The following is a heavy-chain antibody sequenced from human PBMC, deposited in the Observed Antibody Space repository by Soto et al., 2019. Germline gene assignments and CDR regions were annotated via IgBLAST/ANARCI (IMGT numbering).Heavy chain of an antibody. J-gene: IGHJ3*02. CDR1: GGSISSYY. D-gene: IGHD5-18*01. V-gene: IGHV4-59*01. CDR3: ARVEYSYGYDAFDI. Sequence: QVQLQESGPGLVKPSETLSLTCTVSGGSISSYYWSWIRQPPGKGLEWIGYIYYSGSTNYNPSLKSRVTISVDTSKNQFSLKLSSVTAADTAVYYCARVEYSYGYDAFDIWGQGTMVTVSS. CDR2: IYYSGST.